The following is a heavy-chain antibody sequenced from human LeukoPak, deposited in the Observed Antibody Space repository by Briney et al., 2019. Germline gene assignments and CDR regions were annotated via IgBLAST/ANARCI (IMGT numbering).Heavy chain of an antibody. V-gene: IGHV4-39*01. Sequence: SETLSLTCIVSGGSISSSSYYWGWIRQPPGRGLEWIGSIYYSGSTYYNPSLKSRVTISVDTSKNQFSLKLSSVTAADTAVYYCASLKRGYQPPAGFDYWGQGTLVTVSS. CDR1: GGSISSSSYY. J-gene: IGHJ4*02. D-gene: IGHD2-2*01. CDR2: IYYSGST. CDR3: ASLKRGYQPPAGFDY.